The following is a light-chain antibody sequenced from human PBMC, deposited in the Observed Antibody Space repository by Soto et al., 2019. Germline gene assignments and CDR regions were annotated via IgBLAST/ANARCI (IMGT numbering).Light chain of an antibody. V-gene: IGLV2-18*02. CDR2: EVS. CDR1: SSDVGSYNR. CDR3: CSYAGSSTSYV. J-gene: IGLJ1*01. Sequence: QSVLTQPPSVSGSPGQSVTISCSGTSSDVGSYNRVSWYQQAPGTAPKVMIYEVSNRPSGVPDRFSGSKSGNTASLTISGLQAEDEADYYCCSYAGSSTSYVFGTGTKVTVL.